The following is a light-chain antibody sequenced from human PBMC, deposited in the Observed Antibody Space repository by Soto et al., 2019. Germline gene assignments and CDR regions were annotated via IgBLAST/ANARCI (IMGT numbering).Light chain of an antibody. CDR3: LHQNSYLALS. CDR1: QSVRND. V-gene: IGKV1-17*01. Sequence: DIQMTQSPSSLSASVGDRVTITCRAIQSVRNDLGWYQQKSGKAPRRLIYAASTLQTGVPSRFSGSGSGREFTLTMSGLQPEDFATYYCLHQNSYLALSFGGGTKVE. CDR2: AAS. J-gene: IGKJ4*01.